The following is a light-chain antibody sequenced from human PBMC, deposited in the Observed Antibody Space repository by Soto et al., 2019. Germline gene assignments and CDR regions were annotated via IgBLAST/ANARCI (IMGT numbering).Light chain of an antibody. CDR3: HQYDSSPHT. Sequence: EIVLTQSPGTLSLSPGERATLSCRASQSVSSSHLAWYQQNPGQAPRLLIYGASSRPTRIPDRFSGSGSGTDFTLTISRLEPEDFAVYYCHQYDSSPHTFGQGTKLEIK. CDR1: QSVSSSH. J-gene: IGKJ2*01. V-gene: IGKV3-20*01. CDR2: GAS.